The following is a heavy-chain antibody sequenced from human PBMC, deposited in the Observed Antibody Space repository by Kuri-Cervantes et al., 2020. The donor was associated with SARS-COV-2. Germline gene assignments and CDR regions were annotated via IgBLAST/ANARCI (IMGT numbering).Heavy chain of an antibody. V-gene: IGHV4-61*09. CDR1: GGSISSGSYY. Sequence: LRLSCSVSGGSISSGSYYWSWIRQPAGKGLEWIGYIHTGGSTNYNLSLKSRVTISVDTSKNQFSLKLSSVTAADTAVYYCARGDWLLHGGYYYMDVWGKGTTVTVSS. CDR2: IHTGGST. D-gene: IGHD3-3*01. J-gene: IGHJ6*03. CDR3: ARGDWLLHGGYYYMDV.